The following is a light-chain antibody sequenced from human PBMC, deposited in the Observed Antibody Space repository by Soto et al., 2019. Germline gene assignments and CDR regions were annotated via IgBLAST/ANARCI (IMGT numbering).Light chain of an antibody. J-gene: IGKJ2*01. V-gene: IGKV3-20*01. CDR2: GAS. CDR3: QQYGSTPKT. Sequence: EIVLTQSPGTLSLSPGERATLSCRASQSVRSSYLAWFQQKPGQAPRLLIYGASSRATGIPDRFSGSESGTDFTLTISRLEPEDFAVSYCQQYGSTPKTFGQGTKLEIK. CDR1: QSVRSSY.